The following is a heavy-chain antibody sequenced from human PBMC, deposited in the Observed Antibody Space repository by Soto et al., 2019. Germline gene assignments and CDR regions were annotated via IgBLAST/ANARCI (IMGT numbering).Heavy chain of an antibody. V-gene: IGHV1-2*02. CDR2: INPNSGGT. Sequence: GASVKVSCKASGYTFTGYYMHWVRQAPGQGLEWMGWINPNSGGTNYAQKLQGRVTMTTGTSTSTAYMELRSLRSDDTAVYYCAGDEFTAAFDIWGQGTMVTVSS. J-gene: IGHJ3*02. CDR1: GYTFTGYY. CDR3: AGDEFTAAFDI. D-gene: IGHD2-21*02.